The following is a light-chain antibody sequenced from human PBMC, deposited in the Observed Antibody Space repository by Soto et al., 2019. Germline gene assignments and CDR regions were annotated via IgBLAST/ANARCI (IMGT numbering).Light chain of an antibody. CDR1: QSISSW. CDR2: DAS. Sequence: DIQMTQSPSTLSASVGDRVTITCRASQSISSWLAWYQQKPGKAPKLLIYDASSLESGVPSRFSGSGSGAEFTLTISSLQPDDFANYYCQQYNSYWTFSQGTKVEIK. J-gene: IGKJ1*01. V-gene: IGKV1-5*01. CDR3: QQYNSYWT.